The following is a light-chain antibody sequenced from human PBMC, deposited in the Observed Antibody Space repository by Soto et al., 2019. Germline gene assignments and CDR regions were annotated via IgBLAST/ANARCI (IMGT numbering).Light chain of an antibody. Sequence: QSVLTQPPSVSGSPGQSVAISCSGTSSDAGSYNRVSWYQQPPGTAPKLMIYEVSNRPSGVPDRFSGSKSGNTASLTISGLQAEDEADYYCNSYTTGNTYVFGTGTKVTVL. CDR2: EVS. V-gene: IGLV2-18*02. CDR3: NSYTTGNTYV. CDR1: SSDAGSYNR. J-gene: IGLJ1*01.